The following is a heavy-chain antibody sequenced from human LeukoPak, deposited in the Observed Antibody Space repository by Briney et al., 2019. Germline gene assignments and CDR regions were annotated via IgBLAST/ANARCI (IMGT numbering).Heavy chain of an antibody. V-gene: IGHV1-69*04. Sequence: SVKVSCKASGGTFSSYAINWVRQAPGQGLEWMGRIIPLLDIANYAPKFQDRLTITADKSTSTAYMELNSLRSEDTAMYYCASEASRLDNWDGDSWGQGTLVTVSS. CDR1: GGTFSSYA. D-gene: IGHD1-20*01. CDR2: IIPLLDIA. CDR3: ASEASRLDNWDGDS. J-gene: IGHJ4*02.